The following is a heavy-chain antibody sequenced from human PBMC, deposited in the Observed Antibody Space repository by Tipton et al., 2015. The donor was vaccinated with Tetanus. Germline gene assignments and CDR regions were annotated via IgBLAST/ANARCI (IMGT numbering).Heavy chain of an antibody. CDR2: IYYSGST. Sequence: TLSLTCTVSGGSISSYYWSWIRQPPGKGLEWIGYIYYSGSTNYNPSLKSRVTISVDTSKNQFSLKLSSVTAADTAVYYCARDPAFLGRYTFDIWGQGTMVTVSS. V-gene: IGHV4-59*01. CDR1: GGSISSYY. D-gene: IGHD3-16*02. CDR3: ARDPAFLGRYTFDI. J-gene: IGHJ3*02.